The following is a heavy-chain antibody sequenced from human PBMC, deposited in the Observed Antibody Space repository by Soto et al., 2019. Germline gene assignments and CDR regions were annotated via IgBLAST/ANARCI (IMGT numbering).Heavy chain of an antibody. Sequence: QVQLVESGGGVVQPGRSLRLSCAASGFTFSSSGMHWVRQAPGKGLEWVAVISYDGSNKYYTDSVKGRFTISRDNSKNTLYLQMNSLRAEDTAVYYCAKDLSVIQLWLMDAYWGQGTLVTVSS. D-gene: IGHD5-18*01. V-gene: IGHV3-30*18. J-gene: IGHJ4*02. CDR3: AKDLSVIQLWLMDAY. CDR2: ISYDGSNK. CDR1: GFTFSSSG.